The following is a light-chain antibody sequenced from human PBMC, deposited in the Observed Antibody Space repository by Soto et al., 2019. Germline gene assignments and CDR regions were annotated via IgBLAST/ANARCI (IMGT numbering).Light chain of an antibody. CDR3: MQTTQFPLT. CDR1: QSLVHSDGNTY. J-gene: IGKJ4*01. V-gene: IGKV2-24*01. Sequence: DIVLTQTPLSSPVTLGQPASISCRSSQSLVHSDGNTYLNWLQQRPGQPPRLLIYEVSNRFSGVPDRFSGIGAGTDFTLEISRVEAEDVGVYYCMQTTQFPLTFGGGTKVEIK. CDR2: EVS.